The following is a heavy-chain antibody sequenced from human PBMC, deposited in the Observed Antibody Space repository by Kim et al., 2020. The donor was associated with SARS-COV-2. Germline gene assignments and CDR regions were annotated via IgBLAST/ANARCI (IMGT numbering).Heavy chain of an antibody. D-gene: IGHD2-2*01. CDR3: AGRLVVLPAATETIFAFDI. Sequence: SETLSLTCTVSGGSITSSSYYWGWIRQPPGKGLEWIGSIYYSGSTYYNPSLKSRVTISVDTSKNQFSLKLSPVTAADTAVYYCAGRLVVLPAATETIFAFDIWGRETMATVSS. CDR2: IYYSGST. V-gene: IGHV4-39*01. CDR1: GGSITSSSYY. J-gene: IGHJ3*02.